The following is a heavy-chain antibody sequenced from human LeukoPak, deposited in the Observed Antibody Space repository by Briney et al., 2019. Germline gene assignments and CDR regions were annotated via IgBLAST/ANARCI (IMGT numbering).Heavy chain of an antibody. CDR3: ARASGYSYH. J-gene: IGHJ5*02. Sequence: SETLSLTCTVSGYSISSGYYWGWTRQPPGKGLEWIGSIYHSGSTYYNPSLKSRVTISVDTSKKQFALKLTSVTAADTAVYYCARASGYSYHWGQGTLVTVSS. V-gene: IGHV4-38-2*02. CDR1: GYSISSGYY. CDR2: IYHSGST. D-gene: IGHD5-18*01.